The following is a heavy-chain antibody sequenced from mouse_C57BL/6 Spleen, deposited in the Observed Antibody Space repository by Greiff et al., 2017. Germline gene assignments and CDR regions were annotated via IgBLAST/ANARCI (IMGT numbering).Heavy chain of an antibody. D-gene: IGHD1-1*01. V-gene: IGHV1-82*01. J-gene: IGHJ3*01. Sequence: QVQLQQSGPELVKPGASVKISCKASGYAFSSSWMNWVKQRPGKGLEWIGRIYPGDGDTNYNGKFKGKATLTADKSSSTAYMQLSSLTSEDSAVYFCARNGDYGSSSWFAYWGQGTLVTVSA. CDR3: ARNGDYGSSSWFAY. CDR2: IYPGDGDT. CDR1: GYAFSSSW.